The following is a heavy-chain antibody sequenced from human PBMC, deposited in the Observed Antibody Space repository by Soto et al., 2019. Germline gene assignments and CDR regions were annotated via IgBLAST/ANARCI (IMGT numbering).Heavy chain of an antibody. J-gene: IGHJ4*02. CDR2: IYYSGST. V-gene: IGHV4-30-4*01. CDR1: GGSISSGDYY. D-gene: IGHD3-22*01. CDR3: ARDDYDSSGYSK. Sequence: SETPSLTCTVSGGSISSGDYYWSWIRQPPGKGLEWIGYIYYSGSTYYNPSLKSRVTISVDTSKNQFSLKLSSVTAADTAVYYCARDDYDSSGYSKWGQGTLVTVSS.